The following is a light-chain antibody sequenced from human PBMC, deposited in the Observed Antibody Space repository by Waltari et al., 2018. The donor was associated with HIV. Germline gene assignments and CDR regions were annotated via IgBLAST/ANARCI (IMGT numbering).Light chain of an antibody. Sequence: SQPLSVSVSPGQTVTITCSGDKLDLTSVAWYQQRPGQSPVLVLYEDNKRASEIPERFSGSHTGKTASLTIGGAQTMDEADYFCQVWGDRPVVFGGGTKLTVL. CDR2: EDN. V-gene: IGLV3-1*01. J-gene: IGLJ2*01. CDR3: QVWGDRPVV. CDR1: KLDLTS.